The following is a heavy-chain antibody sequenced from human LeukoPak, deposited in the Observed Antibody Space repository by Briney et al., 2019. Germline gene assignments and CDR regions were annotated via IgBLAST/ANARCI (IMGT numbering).Heavy chain of an antibody. CDR3: ARAKWFGVVTGAFDI. CDR1: GFTFSSYT. Sequence: GGSLRLSCTASGFTFSSYTMNWVRQAPGKRLEWVSSITSSSSYVFYADSMKGRFTISRANAKKSLYLQRNSLRAEDTAVYYCARAKWFGVVTGAFDIWGQGTMVTVSS. CDR2: ITSSSSYV. D-gene: IGHD3-10*01. V-gene: IGHV3-21*01. J-gene: IGHJ3*02.